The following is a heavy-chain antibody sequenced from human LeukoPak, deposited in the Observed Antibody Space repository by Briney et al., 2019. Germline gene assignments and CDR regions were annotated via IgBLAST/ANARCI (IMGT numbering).Heavy chain of an antibody. V-gene: IGHV3-15*01. CDR1: EFTFSSYA. CDR3: TAGTGNSDFDY. Sequence: GGSLRLSCAASEFTFSSYAMTWVRQAPGKGLEWVGRIKSKSEGGTRDFAAPVKGRVTISRDESKNTLYLQMDSLKIEDTAVYYCTAGTGNSDFDYWGQGTLVTVSS. D-gene: IGHD1-1*01. CDR2: IKSKSEGGTR. J-gene: IGHJ4*02.